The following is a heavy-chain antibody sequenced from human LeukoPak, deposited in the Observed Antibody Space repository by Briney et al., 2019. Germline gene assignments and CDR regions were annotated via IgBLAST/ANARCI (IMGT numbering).Heavy chain of an antibody. CDR3: AKDRCSGGSCYFDY. CDR2: ISASGGST. J-gene: IGHJ4*02. Sequence: GGSLRLSCAASGFTFSSYVMNWVRQAPGPGLEWVSAISASGGSTSYAASLKGRFTISRDNSKNTLYLQMNSLRAEDTAVYHCAKDRCSGGSCYFDYWGQGTLVSVSS. V-gene: IGHV3-23*01. CDR1: GFTFSSYV. D-gene: IGHD2-15*01.